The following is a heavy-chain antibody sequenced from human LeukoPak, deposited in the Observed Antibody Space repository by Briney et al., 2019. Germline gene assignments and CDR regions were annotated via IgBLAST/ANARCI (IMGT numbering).Heavy chain of an antibody. J-gene: IGHJ6*02. CDR2: IYYSGST. CDR3: ARIAVVPAAMRGYYYYYGMDV. V-gene: IGHV4-59*08. D-gene: IGHD2-2*01. CDR1: GGSISSYY. Sequence: PSETLSLTCTVSGGSISSYYWSWIRQPPGKGLEWIGYIYYSGSTNYNPSLKSRVTISVDTSKNQFSLKLGSVTAADTAVYYCARIAVVPAAMRGYYYYYGMDVWGQGTTVTVSS.